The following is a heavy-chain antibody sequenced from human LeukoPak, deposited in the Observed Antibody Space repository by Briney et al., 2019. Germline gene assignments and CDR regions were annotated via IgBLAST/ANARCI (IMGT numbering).Heavy chain of an antibody. V-gene: IGHV3-7*01. J-gene: IGHJ4*02. D-gene: IGHD4/OR15-4a*01. CDR3: ARRDYGKGVYDH. Sequence: GGSLRLSCTPSGFTFSSHAMSWVRQAPGKGLEWVANIKQDGSEKYYVGSVKGRFIISRDNAKNSLYLQMNSLRAEDTAVYYCARRDYGKGVYDHWGQGTLVTVSS. CDR2: IKQDGSEK. CDR1: GFTFSSHA.